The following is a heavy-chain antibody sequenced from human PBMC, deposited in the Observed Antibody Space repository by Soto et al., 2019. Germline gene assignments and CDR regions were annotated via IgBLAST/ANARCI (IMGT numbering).Heavy chain of an antibody. J-gene: IGHJ6*02. V-gene: IGHV1-58*01. CDR3: AAEGRYYDSSGMDV. D-gene: IGHD3-22*01. CDR2: IVVGSGNT. Sequence: VKVSCKASGFTFTSSAVQWVRQARGQRLEWIGWIVVGSGNTNYAQKFQERVTITRDMSTSTAYMELSSLRSEDTAVYYCAAEGRYYDSSGMDVWGQGTTVTVS. CDR1: GFTFTSSA.